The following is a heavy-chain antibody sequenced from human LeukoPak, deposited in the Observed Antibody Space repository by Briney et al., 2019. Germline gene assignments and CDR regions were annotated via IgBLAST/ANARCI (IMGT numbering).Heavy chain of an antibody. D-gene: IGHD1-26*01. J-gene: IGHJ3*02. V-gene: IGHV1-2*02. CDR3: ARDSYYDPFDI. CDR2: INPSSGGT. CDR1: GYTFTGYY. Sequence: GASVKVSCKASGYTFTGYYMHWVRQAPGQGLEWMGWINPSSGGTNYAQKFQGRVTMTRDTSISTAYMELSRLRSDDTAVYYCARDSYYDPFDIWGQGTMVTVSS.